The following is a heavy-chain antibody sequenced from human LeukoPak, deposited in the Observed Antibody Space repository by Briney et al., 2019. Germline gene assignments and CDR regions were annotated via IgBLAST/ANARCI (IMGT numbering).Heavy chain of an antibody. V-gene: IGHV3-30*18. CDR2: ISYDGSNR. D-gene: IGHD3-10*01. Sequence: GGSLRLSCAASGFTFSRYGMHWVRQVPDNGLEWLAVISYDGSNRYYAASVKGRFTISRDNSKNTLYLQMNSLRAEDTAVYFCAKDLSPDPLWPKPDYWGQGTLVTVSS. CDR3: AKDLSPDPLWPKPDY. CDR1: GFTFSRYG. J-gene: IGHJ4*02.